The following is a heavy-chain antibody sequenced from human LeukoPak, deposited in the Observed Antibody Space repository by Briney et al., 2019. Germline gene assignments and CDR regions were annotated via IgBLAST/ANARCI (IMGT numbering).Heavy chain of an antibody. V-gene: IGHV4-38-2*02. D-gene: IGHD2-2*01. Sequence: PSETLSLTCTVSGYSISSGYYWGWIRQPPGKGLEWIGSIYHSGSTYYNPSLKSRVTISVDTSKNQFSLELSSVTAADTAVYYCARVRPRRYQLLPSPIIDYWGQGTLVTVSS. CDR3: ARVRPRRYQLLPSPIIDY. CDR2: IYHSGST. J-gene: IGHJ4*02. CDR1: GYSISSGYY.